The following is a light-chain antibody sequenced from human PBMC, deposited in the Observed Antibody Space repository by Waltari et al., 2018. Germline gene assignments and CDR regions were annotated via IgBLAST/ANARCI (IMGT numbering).Light chain of an antibody. CDR3: SSYAHNNHFV. CDR1: QSLLDSNGYNY. J-gene: IGKJ3*01. Sequence: DIVMTQSPLSLPVTPGEPASISCRSSQSLLDSNGYNYLDWYLQKPGQSPQILIYVASNRASGVPDRFSGSKSGNTASLTVSGLQADDEADYYCSSYAHNNHFVFGTGT. CDR2: VAS. V-gene: IGKV2-28*01.